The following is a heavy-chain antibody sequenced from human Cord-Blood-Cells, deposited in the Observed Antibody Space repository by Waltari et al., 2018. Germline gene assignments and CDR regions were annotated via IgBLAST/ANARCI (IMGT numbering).Heavy chain of an antibody. J-gene: IGHJ4*02. CDR3: ARVRIAALDY. D-gene: IGHD6-6*01. CDR1: GFTFSRYA. CDR2: ISYDGSNK. Sequence: QVQLVESGGGVVQPGRSLRLSCAASGFTFSRYAMHWVRQAPGKGLEWVAVISYDGSNKYYADSVKGRFTISRDNSKNTLYLQMNSLRAEDTAVYYCARVRIAALDYWGQGTLVTVSS. V-gene: IGHV3-30-3*01.